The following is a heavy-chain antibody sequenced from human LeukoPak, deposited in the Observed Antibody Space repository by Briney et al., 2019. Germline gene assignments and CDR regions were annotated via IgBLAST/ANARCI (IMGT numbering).Heavy chain of an antibody. V-gene: IGHV3-23*01. J-gene: IGHJ4*02. D-gene: IGHD2-2*01. Sequence: PGGSLRLSCAASGFTFSNYALSWVRQAPGKGLEWVSTFSESGGNTYYADSVKGRFTISRDNSKNTLYLQMNSLRAEDTAVYYCARTVTVPAMRWFFGYWGQGTLVTVSS. CDR1: GFTFSNYA. CDR2: FSESGGNT. CDR3: ARTVTVPAMRWFFGY.